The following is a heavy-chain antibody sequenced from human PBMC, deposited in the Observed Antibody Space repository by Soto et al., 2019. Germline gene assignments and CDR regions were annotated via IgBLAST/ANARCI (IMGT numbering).Heavy chain of an antibody. CDR2: ILGGGAST. CDR3: ARADSGYAHGYYYYGMDV. Sequence: PGGSLRISCAASRYTLNTEVLAWAGQAPGQGLEWVSSILGGGASTYYADSVRGRFTISRDNSKNTLYLQMNSLRAEDTAVYYCARADSGYAHGYYYYGMDVWGQGT. D-gene: IGHD5-12*01. CDR1: RYTLNTEV. V-gene: IGHV3-23*01. J-gene: IGHJ6*02.